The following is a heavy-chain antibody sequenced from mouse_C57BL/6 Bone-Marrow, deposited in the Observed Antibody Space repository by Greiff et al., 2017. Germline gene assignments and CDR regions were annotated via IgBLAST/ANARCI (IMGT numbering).Heavy chain of an antibody. Sequence: VQLQQSGPELVKPGASVKLSCKASGYTFTSYDINWVKQRPGQGLEWIGWIYPRDGSTKYNEKFKGKATLTVDTSSSTAYMELHSLTSEDSAVYFCARLESDGSGGDLYFDVWGTGTTVAVSS. CDR1: GYTFTSYD. J-gene: IGHJ1*03. D-gene: IGHD1-1*01. CDR2: IYPRDGST. V-gene: IGHV1-85*01. CDR3: ARLESDGSGGDLYFDV.